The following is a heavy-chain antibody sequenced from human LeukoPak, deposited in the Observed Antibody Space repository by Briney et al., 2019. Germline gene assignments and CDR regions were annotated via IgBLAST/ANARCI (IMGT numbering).Heavy chain of an antibody. CDR3: AKDWTVWESIKYYFDY. D-gene: IGHD3/OR15-3a*01. CDR2: ISYDGSNK. J-gene: IGHJ4*02. Sequence: GGSLRLSCAASGFTFSSYGMHWVRQAPGKGLEWVAVISYDGSNKYYADSVKGRFTISRDNSKNTLYLQMNSLRAEDTAVYYCAKDWTVWESIKYYFDYWGQGTLVTVSS. V-gene: IGHV3-30*18. CDR1: GFTFSSYG.